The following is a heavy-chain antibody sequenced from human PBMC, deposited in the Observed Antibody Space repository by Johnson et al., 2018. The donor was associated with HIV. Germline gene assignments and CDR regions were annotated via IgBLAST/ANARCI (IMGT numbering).Heavy chain of an antibody. J-gene: IGHJ3*02. D-gene: IGHD2-21*02. CDR1: GFTFSSYA. V-gene: IGHV3-30-3*01. Sequence: VPLVESGGGVVQPGRSLRLSCAASGFTFSSYAMHWVRQAPGKGLEWVAVISYDGSNKYYADSVKGRFTISRDNSKNTLYLQMNSLRAEDTAVYYCARPHIVVVTAGYAFDIWGQGTMVIVSS. CDR3: ARPHIVVVTAGYAFDI. CDR2: ISYDGSNK.